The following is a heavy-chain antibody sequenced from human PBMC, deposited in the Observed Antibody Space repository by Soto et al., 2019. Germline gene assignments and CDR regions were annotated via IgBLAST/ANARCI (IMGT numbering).Heavy chain of an antibody. Sequence: PGGSLRLSCAASGFTFSSYWMHWVRQAPGKGLVWVSRINSDGTKTSYADSVKGRFTITRDNAKNSLYLEMNSLRDEDTAVYYCASHYDMWSGYLSPVDYWGQGTLVTVSS. V-gene: IGHV3-74*01. CDR3: ASHYDMWSGYLSPVDY. D-gene: IGHD3-3*01. J-gene: IGHJ4*02. CDR1: GFTFSSYW. CDR2: INSDGTKT.